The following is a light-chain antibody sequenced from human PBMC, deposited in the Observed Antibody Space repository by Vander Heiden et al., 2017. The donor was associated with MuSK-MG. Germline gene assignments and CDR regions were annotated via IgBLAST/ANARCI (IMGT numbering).Light chain of an antibody. CDR2: ATS. V-gene: IGKV3-20*01. Sequence: EIVLTQSPGTLSLSPGERATLSCRASQSVSNNYLAWYQQKPGQAPRLLIYATSSRATGIPDRFSGSGSGTDFTLTISRLEPEDFAVYYCQHEGSSTLTFGGGTKVEIK. CDR1: QSVSNNY. J-gene: IGKJ4*01. CDR3: QHEGSSTLT.